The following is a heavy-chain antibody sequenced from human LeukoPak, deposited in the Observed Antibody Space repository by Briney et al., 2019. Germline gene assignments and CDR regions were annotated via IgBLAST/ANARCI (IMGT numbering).Heavy chain of an antibody. V-gene: IGHV3-23*01. CDR1: GFTFSAYA. CDR2: IGGSGTNT. Sequence: GGSLRLSCAASGFTFSAYAMSWVRQAPGKGLEWVSAIGGSGTNTYYADSVKGRFNISRDNSKNTLYLQMNSLRAEDTAVYYCATPDCSSTSCLPTRPFDYWGQGTLVTVSS. D-gene: IGHD2-2*01. CDR3: ATPDCSSTSCLPTRPFDY. J-gene: IGHJ4*02.